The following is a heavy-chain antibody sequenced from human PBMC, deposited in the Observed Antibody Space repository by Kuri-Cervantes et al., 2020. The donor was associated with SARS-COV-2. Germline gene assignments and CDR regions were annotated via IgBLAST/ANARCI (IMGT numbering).Heavy chain of an antibody. CDR1: GFTFGDYA. J-gene: IGHJ6*03. CDR2: IRYDGSNK. V-gene: IGHV3-30*02. D-gene: IGHD5-18*01. CDR3: ARDVLAGYSLNYYYYMDV. Sequence: GESLKISCTASGFTFGDYAMSWVRQAPGKGLEWVAFIRYDGSNKYYADAVKGRFTISSDNSKNTLYLQMNSLRAEDTAVYYCARDVLAGYSLNYYYYMDVWGKGTTVTVSS.